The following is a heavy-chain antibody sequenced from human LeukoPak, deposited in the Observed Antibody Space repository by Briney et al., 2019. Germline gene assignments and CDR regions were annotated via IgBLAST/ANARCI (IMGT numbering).Heavy chain of an antibody. V-gene: IGHV1-46*01. CDR3: ARGDYYDSSGYYDLDY. CDR2: INPSGGST. J-gene: IGHJ4*02. D-gene: IGHD3-22*01. Sequence: ASVKVSCKASGYTFTSYYMHWVRQAPGQGLEWMGIINPSGGSTSYAQKFQGRVTMTRDMSTSTVYMELSSLRSEDTAVYYCARGDYYDSSGYYDLDYWGQGTLVTASS. CDR1: GYTFTSYY.